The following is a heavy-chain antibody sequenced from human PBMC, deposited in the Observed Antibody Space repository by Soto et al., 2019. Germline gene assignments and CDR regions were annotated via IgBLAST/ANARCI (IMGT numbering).Heavy chain of an antibody. V-gene: IGHV4-4*02. CDR1: GDSISSNNW. CDR2: IFHSGST. Sequence: QVQLQESGPGLVKPSGTLSLTCAVSGDSISSNNWWSWVRQPPGKGLEWIGEIFHSGSTNYNPSPTSRVTRSVDKSTNQFPLKLSSVTAADTAVYYCTRGGVSTVTSLDYWGQGTLVTVSS. D-gene: IGHD4-17*01. CDR3: TRGGVSTVTSLDY. J-gene: IGHJ4*02.